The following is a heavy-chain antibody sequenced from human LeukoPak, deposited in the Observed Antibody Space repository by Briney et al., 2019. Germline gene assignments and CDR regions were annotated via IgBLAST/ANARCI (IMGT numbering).Heavy chain of an antibody. Sequence: SSETLSLTCTVSGGSISSGSYYWSWIRQPAGKGLEWIGRIYTSGSTNYNPSLKSRVTISVDTSKNQSSLKLSSVTAADTAVYYCARHESGWQDQTGVDYWGQGTLVTVSS. CDR2: IYTSGST. D-gene: IGHD6-19*01. J-gene: IGHJ4*02. V-gene: IGHV4-61*02. CDR3: ARHESGWQDQTGVDY. CDR1: GGSISSGSYY.